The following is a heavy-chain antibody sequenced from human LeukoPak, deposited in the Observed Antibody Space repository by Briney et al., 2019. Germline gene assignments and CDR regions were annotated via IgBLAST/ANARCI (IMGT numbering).Heavy chain of an antibody. CDR1: GFTFSSYA. D-gene: IGHD5-18*01. CDR2: ISGSGGST. CDR3: ARGERGYSYGYGY. V-gene: IGHV3-23*01. Sequence: GGSLRLSCAASGFTFSSYAMSWVRQAPGKGLEWVSAISGSGGSTYYADSVKGRFTISRDNAKNSLYLQMNSLRAEDTAVYYCARGERGYSYGYGYWGQGTLVTVSS. J-gene: IGHJ4*02.